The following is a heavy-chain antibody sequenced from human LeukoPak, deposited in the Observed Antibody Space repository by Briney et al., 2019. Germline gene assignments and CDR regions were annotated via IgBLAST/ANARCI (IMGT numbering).Heavy chain of an antibody. J-gene: IGHJ4*02. D-gene: IGHD3-22*01. CDR1: GFTFGSYA. CDR3: AVMHRYYDGSGYWVQ. V-gene: IGHV3-23*01. Sequence: GGFLRLSCAASGFTFGSYAMSWVRQAPGKGLEWVSGISTSGGTTSYAESVKGRFTVSRDNPRNTLYMEMNSLRDEDTAVYYCAVMHRYYDGSGYWVQWGQGTLVTVSS. CDR2: ISTSGGTT.